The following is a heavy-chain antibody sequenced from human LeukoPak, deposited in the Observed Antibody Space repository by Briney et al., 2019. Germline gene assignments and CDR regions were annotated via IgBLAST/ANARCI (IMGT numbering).Heavy chain of an antibody. V-gene: IGHV3-49*04. Sequence: GGSLRLSCTASGFTFGDYAMSWVRQAPGKGLEWVGFIRSKAYGGTTEYAASVKGRFTISRDDSKNTLYLQMNSLKTEDTAVYYCTTDLGHSGSYGMDYWGQGTLVTVSS. CDR2: IRSKAYGGTT. CDR1: GFTFGDYA. CDR3: TTDLGHSGSYGMDY. D-gene: IGHD1-26*01. J-gene: IGHJ4*02.